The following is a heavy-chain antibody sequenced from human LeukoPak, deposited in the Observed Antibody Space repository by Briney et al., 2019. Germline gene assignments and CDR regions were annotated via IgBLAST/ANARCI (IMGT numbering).Heavy chain of an antibody. Sequence: GASVKVSCKASGYTFTGYYMHWVRQAPGQGLEWMGIINPSGGSTSYAQKFQGRVTMTRDMSTSTVYMELSSLRSEDTAVYYCARQGPGVFEFWGQGTLVTVSS. V-gene: IGHV1-46*01. D-gene: IGHD3-10*01. CDR2: INPSGGST. CDR1: GYTFTGYY. CDR3: ARQGPGVFEF. J-gene: IGHJ4*02.